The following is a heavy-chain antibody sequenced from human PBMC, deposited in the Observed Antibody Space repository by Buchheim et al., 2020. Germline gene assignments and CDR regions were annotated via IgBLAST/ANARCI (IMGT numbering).Heavy chain of an antibody. Sequence: EVQLLESGGGLVQPGGSLRLSCAASGLTFSSYAMGWVRQAPGQGLEWVSVISGSGDRTYYADSVKGRFTISRDNSKNTLYLQMNSLRAEDAAVYYCAMYNRADYWGQGTL. V-gene: IGHV3-23*01. D-gene: IGHD1-14*01. J-gene: IGHJ4*02. CDR1: GLTFSSYA. CDR3: AMYNRADY. CDR2: ISGSGDRT.